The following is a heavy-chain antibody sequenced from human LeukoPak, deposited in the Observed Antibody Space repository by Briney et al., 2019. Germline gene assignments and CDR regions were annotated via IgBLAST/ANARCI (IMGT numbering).Heavy chain of an antibody. J-gene: IGHJ4*02. CDR2: IIPIFGTA. CDR3: ARVTMVRGVHDY. CDR1: GGTFSSYA. V-gene: IGHV1-69*13. D-gene: IGHD3-10*01. Sequence: SVKVSCKASGGTFSSYAIGWVRQAPGQGLEWRGGIIPIFGTANYAQKFQGRVTITADESTSTAYMELSSLRSEDTAVYYCARVTMVRGVHDYWGQGTLVTVSS.